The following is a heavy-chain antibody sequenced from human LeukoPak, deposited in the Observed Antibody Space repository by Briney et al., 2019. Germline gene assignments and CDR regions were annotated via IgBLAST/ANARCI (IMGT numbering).Heavy chain of an antibody. J-gene: IGHJ1*01. CDR2: INAGNGNT. CDR1: GYTFTSYA. V-gene: IGHV1-3*01. CDR3: ARVPLSDASGHYYPH. Sequence: ASVKVSCKASGYTFTSYAMHWVRQAPGQRLEWMGWINAGNGNTKYSQKFQGRVTLTRDTSARTAYMELNSLNSEDTAVYYCARVPLSDASGHYYPHWGQGTLVTVSS. D-gene: IGHD1-26*01.